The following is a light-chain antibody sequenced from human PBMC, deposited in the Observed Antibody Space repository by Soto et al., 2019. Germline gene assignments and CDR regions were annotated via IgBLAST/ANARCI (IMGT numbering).Light chain of an antibody. CDR1: QSVSSN. V-gene: IGKV3-15*01. CDR2: SVS. Sequence: EIVMTQSPATLSVSPGERATLSCRASQSVSSNLAWYQQKPGQAPRLLIYSVSTRATGIPARFSGSGSGTEFTLTISSLQSEDFAVYYCQQYSSWPPKWTFGQGTKV. J-gene: IGKJ1*01. CDR3: QQYSSWPPKWT.